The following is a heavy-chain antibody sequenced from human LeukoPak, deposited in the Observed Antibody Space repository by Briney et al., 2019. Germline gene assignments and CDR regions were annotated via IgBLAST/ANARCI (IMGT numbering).Heavy chain of an antibody. CDR1: GYTFTYYY. D-gene: IGHD3-10*01. V-gene: IGHV1-2*02. CDR2: TNPNTGGT. J-gene: IGHJ4*02. CDR3: AREVTPRSFEY. Sequence: ASVKVSCKASGYTFTYYYIHWVRQAPGQGLEWVGWTNPNTGGTNYAQKFQDRVTMTRDTSISTAYMELSRLTSDDTAIYHCAREVTPRSFEYWGQGTLVTVSS.